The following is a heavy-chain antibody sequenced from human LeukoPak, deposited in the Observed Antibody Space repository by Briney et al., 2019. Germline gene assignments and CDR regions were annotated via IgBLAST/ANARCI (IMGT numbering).Heavy chain of an antibody. CDR1: GLTFRRYA. J-gene: IGHJ4*02. Sequence: PGGSLSLSCAVSGLTFRRYAMRWVRPPAGRGLEWVSAISGSGGSTYYADSVKGRFTIPRDNSKNALYLQMNSLRAEDTAGYYCAGDQIVGATEKNYCDYWGQGTLVTVSS. CDR3: AGDQIVGATEKNYCDY. V-gene: IGHV3-23*01. D-gene: IGHD1-26*01. CDR2: ISGSGGST.